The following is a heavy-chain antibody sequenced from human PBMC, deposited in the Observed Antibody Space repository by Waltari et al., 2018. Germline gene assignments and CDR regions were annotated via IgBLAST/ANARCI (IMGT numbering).Heavy chain of an antibody. CDR2: IYWNDDK. V-gene: IGHV2-5*01. Sequence: QITLKESGPTLVKPTQTLTLTCTFSGFSLSTSGVGVGWIRQPPGQALGWLALIYWNDDKRYSPSLKSRLTITKDTSKNQVVLTMTNMDPVDTATYYCAHSLPIVVVITTGDYYFDYWGQGTLVTVSS. J-gene: IGHJ4*02. CDR1: GFSLSTSGVG. CDR3: AHSLPIVVVITTGDYYFDY. D-gene: IGHD3-22*01.